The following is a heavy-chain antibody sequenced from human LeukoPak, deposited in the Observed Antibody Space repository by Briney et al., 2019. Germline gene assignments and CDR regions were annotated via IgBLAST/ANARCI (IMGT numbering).Heavy chain of an antibody. CDR1: GFTFSTYW. CDR2: INQDGSEK. D-gene: IGHD2-2*01. CDR3: AKALGYCSSTSCSYYFDY. Sequence: GGSLRLSCAASGFTFSTYWMSWVRQAPGKGLEWVANINQDGSEKYYLDSVKGRFTISRDNSKNSLYLQMNSLRTEVTALYYCAKALGYCSSTSCSYYFDYWGQGTLVTVSS. V-gene: IGHV3-7*03. J-gene: IGHJ4*02.